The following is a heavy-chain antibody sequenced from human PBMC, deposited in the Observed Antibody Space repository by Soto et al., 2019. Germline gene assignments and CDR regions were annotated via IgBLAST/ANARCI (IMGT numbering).Heavy chain of an antibody. CDR3: ARGLGDFWSGYYDPYYYYGMDV. D-gene: IGHD3-3*01. V-gene: IGHV1-46*01. Sequence: ASVKVSCKASGYTFTSYYMHWVRQAPGQGLEWMGIINPSGGSTSYAQKFQGRVTMTRDTSTSTVYMELSSLRSEDTAVYYCARGLGDFWSGYYDPYYYYGMDVWGQGTTVTVSS. J-gene: IGHJ6*02. CDR2: INPSGGST. CDR1: GYTFTSYY.